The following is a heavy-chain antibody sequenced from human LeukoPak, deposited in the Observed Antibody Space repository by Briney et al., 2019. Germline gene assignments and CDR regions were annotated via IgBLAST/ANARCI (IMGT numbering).Heavy chain of an antibody. J-gene: IGHJ4*02. V-gene: IGHV3-49*04. D-gene: IGHD4-17*01. CDR2: IRSKAYGGTT. Sequence: PGGSLRLSCTASGFTFGDYAMSWVRQAPGKGLEWVGFIRSKAYGGTTEYAASVKGRFTISREDSKSIAYLQMNSLKTEDTAVYYCTRDRDGDLYFDYWGQGTLVTVSS. CDR1: GFTFGDYA. CDR3: TRDRDGDLYFDY.